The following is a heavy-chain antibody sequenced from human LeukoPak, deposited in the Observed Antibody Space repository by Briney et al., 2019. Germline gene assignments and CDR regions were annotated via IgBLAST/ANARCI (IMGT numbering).Heavy chain of an antibody. CDR3: ARDSAYGSSGYPDY. Sequence: GRSLRLSCAASGFTFSSYGMHWVRQAPGKGLEWVAVIWYDGSNKYYADSVKGRFTISRDNSKNTLYLQMNSLRAEDTAVYYCARDSAYGSSGYPDYWGQGTLVTVSS. J-gene: IGHJ4*02. D-gene: IGHD3-22*01. V-gene: IGHV3-33*01. CDR1: GFTFSSYG. CDR2: IWYDGSNK.